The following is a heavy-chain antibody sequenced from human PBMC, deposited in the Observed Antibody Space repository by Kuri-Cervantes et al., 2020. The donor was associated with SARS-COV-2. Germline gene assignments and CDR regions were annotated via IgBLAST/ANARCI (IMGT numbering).Heavy chain of an antibody. Sequence: GESLKISCAASGLTLSSYAIHWVRQAPGKGLEWVAFISYDGNTTYYADSVKGRFTISRDNSRNSLFLQMNSLRTEDTAIYYCARDRVGVHDCWGQGTLVTVSS. D-gene: IGHD2-21*01. CDR1: GLTLSSYA. CDR3: ARDRVGVHDC. CDR2: ISYDGNTT. V-gene: IGHV3-30-3*01. J-gene: IGHJ4*02.